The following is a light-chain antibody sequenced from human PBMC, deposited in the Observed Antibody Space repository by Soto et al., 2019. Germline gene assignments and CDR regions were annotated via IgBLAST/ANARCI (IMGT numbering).Light chain of an antibody. V-gene: IGKV1-39*01. CDR2: AAS. CDR1: QSISSY. CDR3: QQYNSYSWT. Sequence: IQMTHSPSSLSASVGDRVTITCRASQSISSYLNWYQQKPGKAPKLLIYAASSLQSGVPSRFSGSGSGTEFTLTISSLQPDDFATYYCQQYNSYSWTCGQGTKVDI. J-gene: IGKJ1*01.